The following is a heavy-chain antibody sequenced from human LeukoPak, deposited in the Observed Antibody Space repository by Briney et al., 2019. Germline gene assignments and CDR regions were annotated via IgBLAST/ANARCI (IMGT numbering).Heavy chain of an antibody. D-gene: IGHD6-19*01. Sequence: PAETLSLTCAVSGGSISSSNWWSWLRQPPGKGLEWIGEIYHSGSTNYNPSLKSRVTISVDKSKNQFSLKLSSVTAADTAVYYCASKSRIAEAGLDYWGQGTLVTVSS. CDR1: GGSISSSNW. CDR3: ASKSRIAEAGLDY. V-gene: IGHV4-4*02. J-gene: IGHJ4*02. CDR2: IYHSGST.